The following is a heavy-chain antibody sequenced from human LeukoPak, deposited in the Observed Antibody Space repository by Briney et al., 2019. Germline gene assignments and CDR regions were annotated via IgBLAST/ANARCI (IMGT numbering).Heavy chain of an antibody. Sequence: GASVNVSCKASDYTFTSYGISWVGQAPGQGREWMGWISAYNGNTNYAKKLQGRVTMTTDTSTSTAYMELRSLRSDDTAVYYCARGSSSFDYWGQGTLVTVSS. CDR1: DYTFTSYG. V-gene: IGHV1-18*01. J-gene: IGHJ4*02. CDR3: ARGSSSFDY. CDR2: ISAYNGNT. D-gene: IGHD6-6*01.